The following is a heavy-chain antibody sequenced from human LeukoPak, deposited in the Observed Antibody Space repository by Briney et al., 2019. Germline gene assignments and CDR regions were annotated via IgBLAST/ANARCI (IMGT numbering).Heavy chain of an antibody. Sequence: GGSLRLSCAASGFTFSSYGMHWDRQAPGKGLEWVAVIWYDGSNKYYADSVKGRFTISRDNSKNTLYLQMNSLRAEDTAVYYCAAHLGYEDAFDIWGQGTMVTVSS. CDR3: AAHLGYEDAFDI. CDR1: GFTFSSYG. J-gene: IGHJ3*02. CDR2: IWYDGSNK. V-gene: IGHV3-33*01. D-gene: IGHD5-12*01.